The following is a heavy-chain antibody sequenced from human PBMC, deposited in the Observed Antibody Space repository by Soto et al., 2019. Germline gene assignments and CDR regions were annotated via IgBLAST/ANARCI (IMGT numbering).Heavy chain of an antibody. CDR2: IYPGDSDT. J-gene: IGHJ4*02. D-gene: IGHD3-22*01. V-gene: IGHV5-51*01. CDR3: ARRGYYYDSSGYYFLDY. CDR1: GYSFTSYW. Sequence: GESLKISCKGSGYSFTSYWIGWVRQMPGKGLEWMGIIYPGDSDTRYSPSFQGQVTISADKSISTAYLQWSSLKASDTAMYYSARRGYYYDSSGYYFLDYWGQGTLVTVSS.